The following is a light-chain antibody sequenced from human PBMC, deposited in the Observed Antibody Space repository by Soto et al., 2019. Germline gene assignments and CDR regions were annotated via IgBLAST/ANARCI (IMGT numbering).Light chain of an antibody. CDR3: QQYNSLWT. Sequence: DIQMTQSPSTLSASVGDRVTITCRASQSISSWLAWYQQKPGKAPKLLIYDASSLESGVPSRFSGSGSGTEFTLTISSLHPDDFATYYCQQYNSLWTFGQGTTVDIK. V-gene: IGKV1-5*01. J-gene: IGKJ1*01. CDR1: QSISSW. CDR2: DAS.